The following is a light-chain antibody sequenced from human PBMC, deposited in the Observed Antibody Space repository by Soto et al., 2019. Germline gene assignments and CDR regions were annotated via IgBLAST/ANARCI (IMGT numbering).Light chain of an antibody. J-gene: IGKJ1*01. CDR3: QQSYSAPWT. CDR2: SAS. Sequence: DIQMTQSPSSLSASVGDRVTIPCRASQSIRGYVNWYQQKQGNAPKLLIYSASTLQSGVPSRFSGSGSGTDFTLTINSLQPEDFATYFCQQSYSAPWTFGQGTKVDIK. V-gene: IGKV1-39*01. CDR1: QSIRGY.